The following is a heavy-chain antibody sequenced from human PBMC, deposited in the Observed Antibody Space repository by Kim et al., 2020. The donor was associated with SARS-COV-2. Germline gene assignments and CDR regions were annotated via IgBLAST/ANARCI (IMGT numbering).Heavy chain of an antibody. D-gene: IGHD6-13*01. CDR3: ARGGNSSSRRAFDY. Sequence: AESVKGRFTISRDNAKNTLYLEMNSLRAEDTAVYYCARGGNSSSRRAFDYWGQGTLVTVSS. J-gene: IGHJ4*02. V-gene: IGHV3-74*01.